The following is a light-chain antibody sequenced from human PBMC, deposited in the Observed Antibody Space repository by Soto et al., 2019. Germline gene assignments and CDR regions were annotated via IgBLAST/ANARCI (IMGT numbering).Light chain of an antibody. J-gene: IGLJ2*01. CDR1: SGSIASNY. CDR2: EDN. Sequence: NFMLTQPHSVSESPGKTVIISCTRSSGSIASNYVQWYQQGPGSAPSIVIYEDNQRPSGVPDRFSGSIDRSSNSASLTISGLKAEDEADYYCHSYESNNVIFGGGTKVTVL. CDR3: HSYESNNVI. V-gene: IGLV6-57*03.